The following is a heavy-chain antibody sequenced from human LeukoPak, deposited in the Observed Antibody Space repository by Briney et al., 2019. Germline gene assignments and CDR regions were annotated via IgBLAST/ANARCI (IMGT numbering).Heavy chain of an antibody. J-gene: IGHJ4*02. CDR1: GFTFSTYA. CDR3: AKDEDHYYDTPTPFDY. Sequence: GGSLRLSCAASGFTFSTYAMSWVRQAPGRGLEWVSTISDSGGITYYANSVKGRFTISRDNSKNTLYLQMNSLRAEDTDVYYCAKDEDHYYDTPTPFDYWGQGTLVAVSS. V-gene: IGHV3-23*01. CDR2: ISDSGGIT. D-gene: IGHD3-22*01.